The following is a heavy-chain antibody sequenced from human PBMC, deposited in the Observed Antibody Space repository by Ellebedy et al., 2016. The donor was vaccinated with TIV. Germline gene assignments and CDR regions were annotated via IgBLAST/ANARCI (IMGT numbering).Heavy chain of an antibody. Sequence: GGSLRLSCAASGFTFDDYAMHWVRQAPGKGLEWVSGISWNSGSIGYADSVKGRFAISRDNSKNTLFLQMNSLRAEDTAVYYCARDLWQLHFDYYFDYWGQGNLVTVSS. V-gene: IGHV3-9*01. CDR3: ARDLWQLHFDYYFDY. CDR2: ISWNSGSI. CDR1: GFTFDDYA. J-gene: IGHJ4*02. D-gene: IGHD3-9*01.